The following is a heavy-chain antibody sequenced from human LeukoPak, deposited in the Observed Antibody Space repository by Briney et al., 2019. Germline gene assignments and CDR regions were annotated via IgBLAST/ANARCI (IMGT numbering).Heavy chain of an antibody. Sequence: SETLSLTCTVSGGSIGDYYWSWIRDPPGKGLEWIGYLYYSRNTNYSTSLKSRVTLSADTFKNQVYLKLRSGTAADTAVYCCVRDLWGAGGTQYWGQGTQVIVS. D-gene: IGHD6-13*01. V-gene: IGHV4-59*01. J-gene: IGHJ4*02. CDR2: LYYSRNT. CDR1: GGSIGDYY. CDR3: VRDLWGAGGTQY.